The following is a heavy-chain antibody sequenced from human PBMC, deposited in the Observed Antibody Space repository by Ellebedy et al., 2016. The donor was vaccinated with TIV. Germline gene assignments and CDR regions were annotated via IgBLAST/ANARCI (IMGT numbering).Heavy chain of an antibody. CDR1: GFTFSSYS. Sequence: GESLKISXAASGFTFSSYSMNWVRQAPGKGLEWVSSISSSSSYIYYADSVKGRFTISRDNAKNSLYLQMNSLRAGDTAVYYCAREGRVWLNDYWGQGTLVTVSS. V-gene: IGHV3-21*01. D-gene: IGHD5-18*01. CDR3: AREGRVWLNDY. J-gene: IGHJ4*02. CDR2: ISSSSSYI.